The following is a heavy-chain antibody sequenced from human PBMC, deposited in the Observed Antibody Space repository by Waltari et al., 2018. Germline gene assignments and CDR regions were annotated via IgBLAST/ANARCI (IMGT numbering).Heavy chain of an antibody. CDR2: IIPIFGTA. CDR3: ARWATGTTLRAFDI. J-gene: IGHJ3*02. D-gene: IGHD1-1*01. Sequence: QVQLVQSGAEVKKPGSSVKVSCKASGGTFSSYAISWVRQAPGQGLEWMGRIIPIFGTANYAPKCQGRVTITADKSTSTAYMELSSLRSEDTAVYYCARWATGTTLRAFDIWGQGTMVTVSS. CDR1: GGTFSSYA. V-gene: IGHV1-69*08.